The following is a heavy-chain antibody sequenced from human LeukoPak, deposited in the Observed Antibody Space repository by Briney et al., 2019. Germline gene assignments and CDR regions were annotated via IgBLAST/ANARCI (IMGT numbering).Heavy chain of an antibody. Sequence: ASVKVSCKASGYTFTDYYMHWVRQPPGQGLEWMGWINANSGDTRYAQKFQGRVSMTRYTSISTVYMELTRLRSDDTAVFYCARARRGDSYGFDFWGQGTLVTVSS. CDR1: GYTFTDYY. J-gene: IGHJ4*02. CDR2: INANSGDT. D-gene: IGHD3-10*01. CDR3: ARARRGDSYGFDF. V-gene: IGHV1-2*02.